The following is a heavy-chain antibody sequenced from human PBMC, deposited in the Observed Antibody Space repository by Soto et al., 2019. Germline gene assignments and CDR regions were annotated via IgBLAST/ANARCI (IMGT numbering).Heavy chain of an antibody. CDR2: FSSSSSTI. CDR3: ARLPIVVRGFDI. D-gene: IGHD2-15*01. Sequence: PGGSLRLSCAASGFTFSSYSMNWVRQAPGKGLDWVSYFSSSSSTIYYADSVQGRFTISRDNAKNSLYLQMNSLRAEDTAEYYWARLPIVVRGFDIWGQGTMVTVSS. V-gene: IGHV3-48*01. J-gene: IGHJ3*02. CDR1: GFTFSSYS.